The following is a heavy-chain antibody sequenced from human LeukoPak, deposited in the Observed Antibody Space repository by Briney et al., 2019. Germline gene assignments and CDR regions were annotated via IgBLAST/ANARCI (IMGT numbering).Heavy chain of an antibody. CDR2: IYYSGST. V-gene: IGHV4-59*01. Sequence: SETLSLTCTVSGGSINNYYWSWIRQPPGKGLEYIGYIYYSGSTNCNPSLKSRVTISVDTSKNQFSLKLSSVTAADTAVYYCARDPPGSGSYLDYWGQGTLVTVSS. CDR1: GGSINNYY. J-gene: IGHJ4*02. D-gene: IGHD3-10*01. CDR3: ARDPPGSGSYLDY.